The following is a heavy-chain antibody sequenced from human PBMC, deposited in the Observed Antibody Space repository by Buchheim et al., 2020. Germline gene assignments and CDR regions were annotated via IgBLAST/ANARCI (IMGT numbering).Heavy chain of an antibody. CDR1: GGSFSGYY. CDR2: INHSGST. Sequence: QVQLQQWGAGLLKPSETLSLTCAVYGGSFSGYYWSWIRQPPGKGLEWIGEINHSGSTNYNPSLKSRVPITVDTSKNQYSLKLSSVTAADTAVYYCARPGSSWYRATNAFDIWGQGT. CDR3: ARPGSSWYRATNAFDI. D-gene: IGHD6-13*01. J-gene: IGHJ3*02. V-gene: IGHV4-34*01.